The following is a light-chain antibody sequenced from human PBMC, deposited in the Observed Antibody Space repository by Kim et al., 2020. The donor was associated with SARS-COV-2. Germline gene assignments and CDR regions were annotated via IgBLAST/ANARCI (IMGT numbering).Light chain of an antibody. CDR1: QRINNW. V-gene: IGKV1-5*03. CDR3: QQDNSYPLT. Sequence: ASVGDRVTITFRASQRINNWLAWYQQKPGKAPKLLIYMASSLEGGVPSRFSGSGSGTEFTLTVSSLQPDDFATYYCQQDNSYPLTFGGGTKVDIK. J-gene: IGKJ4*01. CDR2: MAS.